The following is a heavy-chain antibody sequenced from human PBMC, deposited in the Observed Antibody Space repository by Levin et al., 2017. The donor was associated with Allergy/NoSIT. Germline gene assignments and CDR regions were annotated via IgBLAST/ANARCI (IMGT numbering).Heavy chain of an antibody. V-gene: IGHV4-30-2*01. J-gene: IGHJ3*02. CDR2: IYHSGST. D-gene: IGHD4-17*01. CDR1: GGSISSGGYS. CDR3: ARHDYGDYGSAFDI. Sequence: SQTLSLTCAVSGGSISSGGYSWSWIRQPPGKGLEWIGYIYHSGSTYYNPSLKSRVTISVDRSKNQFSLKLSSVTAADTAVYYCARHDYGDYGSAFDIWGQGTMVTVSS.